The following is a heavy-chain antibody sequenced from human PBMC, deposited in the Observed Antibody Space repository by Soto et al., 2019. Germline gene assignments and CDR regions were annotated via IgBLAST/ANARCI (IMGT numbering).Heavy chain of an antibody. D-gene: IGHD3-3*01. CDR2: IWYDGSNK. CDR1: GFTFSSYG. J-gene: IGHJ5*02. CDR3: ARESRFLEWLSLNWFDP. V-gene: IGHV3-33*01. Sequence: PGGSLRLSCAASGFTFSSYGMHWVRQAPGKGLEWVAVIWYDGSNKYYADSVKGRFTISRDNSKNTLYLKMNSLRDKDTAVYYCARESRFLEWLSLNWFDPWGQGTLVTVSS.